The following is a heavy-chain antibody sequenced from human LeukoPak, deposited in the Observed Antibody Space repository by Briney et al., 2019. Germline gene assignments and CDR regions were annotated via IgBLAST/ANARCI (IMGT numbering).Heavy chain of an antibody. V-gene: IGHV6-1*01. CDR2: TYYRSKWYN. CDR3: ARGAVAGTFFDY. J-gene: IGHJ4*02. D-gene: IGHD6-19*01. Sequence: PSQTLSPTCAISGDSVSSNSAAWNWIRQSPSRGLEWLGRTYYRSKWYNDYAVSVESRITINPDTSKNQFSLHLNSVTPEDTAVYYCARGAVAGTFFDYWGQGTLVTVSS. CDR1: GDSVSSNSAA.